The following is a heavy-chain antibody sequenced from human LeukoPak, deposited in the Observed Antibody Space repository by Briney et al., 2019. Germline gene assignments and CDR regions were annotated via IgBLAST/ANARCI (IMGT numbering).Heavy chain of an antibody. CDR1: XNXW. CDR3: VSFYETY. J-gene: IGHJ4*02. CDR2: INSDGSWT. D-gene: IGHD2/OR15-2a*01. Sequence: SLRLXCXASXNXWMHWVRQAPGKGLVWVSHINSDGSWTSYADSVKGRFTISKDNAKNTVYLQMNNLRAEDTAVYYCVSFYETYWGRGTLVTVSS. V-gene: IGHV3-74*01.